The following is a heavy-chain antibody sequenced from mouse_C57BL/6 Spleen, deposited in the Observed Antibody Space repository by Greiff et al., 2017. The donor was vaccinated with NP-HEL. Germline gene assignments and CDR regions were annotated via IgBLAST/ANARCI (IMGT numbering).Heavy chain of an antibody. CDR2: IYPGDGDT. CDR1: GYAFSSYW. V-gene: IGHV1-80*01. CDR3: ARRDGYSGGDY. Sequence: VKLMESGAELVKPGASVKISCKASGYAFSSYWMNWVKQRPGKGLEWIGQIYPGDGDTNYNGKFKGKATLTADKSSSTAYMQLSSLTSEDSAVYFCARRDGYSGGDYWGQGTSVTVSS. D-gene: IGHD2-3*01. J-gene: IGHJ4*01.